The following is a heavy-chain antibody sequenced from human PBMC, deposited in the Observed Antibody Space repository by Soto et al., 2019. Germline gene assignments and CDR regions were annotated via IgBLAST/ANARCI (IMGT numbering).Heavy chain of an antibody. J-gene: IGHJ6*02. Sequence: GASGKVSCKASGGTFSRNSISWVRQAPGQGLEWMGGIIPIFGTPNYAQKFQGRLTITADESTSTAYMELSSLRSDDTAVYYSAHSFFGDLQDYSRYYYCLDVWPPGTT. CDR2: IIPIFGTP. D-gene: IGHD4-17*01. CDR1: GGTFSRNS. V-gene: IGHV1-69*13. CDR3: AHSFFGDLQDYSRYYYCLDV.